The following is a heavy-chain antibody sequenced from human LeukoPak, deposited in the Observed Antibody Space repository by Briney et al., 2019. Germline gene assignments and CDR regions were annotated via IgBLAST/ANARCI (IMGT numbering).Heavy chain of an antibody. J-gene: IGHJ4*02. V-gene: IGHV4-39*01. D-gene: IGHD6-13*01. CDR1: VGSIISSSYY. CDR3: ARATYSSSRTFDY. CDR2: IYHSGST. Sequence: SETLSLTCTVSVGSIISSSYYWGWIRQPPGKGLEWIGSIYHSGSTYYNPSLKSRVTISVDTSKNQFSLNLRSVTAADTAVYYCARATYSSSRTFDYWGQGTLVTVSS.